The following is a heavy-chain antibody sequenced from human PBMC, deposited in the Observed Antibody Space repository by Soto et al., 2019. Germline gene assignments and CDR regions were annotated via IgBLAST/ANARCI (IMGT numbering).Heavy chain of an antibody. D-gene: IGHD5-12*01. CDR1: GFTFSGSA. Sequence: GESLKISCAASGFTFSGSAMHWVRQASGKGLEWVGRIRRKAKSYATAYAASVKGRFTISRDDSKNTAYLQMNSLKTEDTAVYYCTSTFDSGYDYDAFDIWGQGTMVTVSS. J-gene: IGHJ3*02. CDR2: IRRKAKSYAT. V-gene: IGHV3-73*01. CDR3: TSTFDSGYDYDAFDI.